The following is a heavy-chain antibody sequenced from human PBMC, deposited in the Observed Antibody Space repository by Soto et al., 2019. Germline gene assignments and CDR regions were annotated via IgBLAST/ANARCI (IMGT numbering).Heavy chain of an antibody. CDR3: ATRSPAFDY. J-gene: IGHJ4*02. V-gene: IGHV1-18*01. CDR1: GYTFTSYG. CDR2: ITTDKGKT. Sequence: ASVKVSCKTSGYTFTSYGITWVRQAPGQGLEWMGWITTDKGKTTYAQKFQGRVTMTTDISTSTAYMELRSLRSDDTAVYYCATRSPAFDYWGQGTLVTVSS.